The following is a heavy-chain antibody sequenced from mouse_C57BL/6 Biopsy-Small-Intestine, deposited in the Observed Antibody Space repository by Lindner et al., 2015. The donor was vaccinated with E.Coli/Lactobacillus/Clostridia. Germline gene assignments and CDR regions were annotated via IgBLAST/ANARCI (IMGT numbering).Heavy chain of an antibody. J-gene: IGHJ4*01. CDR3: ARERTTVVATDYAMDY. CDR1: GYAFTNYL. V-gene: IGHV1-54*01. Sequence: VQLQESGAELVRPGTSVKVSCKASGYAFTNYLIEWVKQRPGQGLEWIGVINPGSGGTNYNEKFKGKATLTADKSSSTAYMRLSSLTSEDSAVYFCARERTTVVATDYAMDYWGQGTSVTVSS. D-gene: IGHD1-1*01. CDR2: INPGSGGT.